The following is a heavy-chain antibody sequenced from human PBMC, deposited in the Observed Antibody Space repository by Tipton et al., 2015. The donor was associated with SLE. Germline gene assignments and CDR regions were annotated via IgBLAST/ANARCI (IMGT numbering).Heavy chain of an antibody. CDR3: ARVGAASGARYFDP. V-gene: IGHV4-59*12. CDR1: GDSLSSYY. D-gene: IGHD3-16*01. Sequence: TLSLTCKVSGDSLSSYYWTWSRQPTGKGLEWIGYIYYSGSAKYNPSLESRVTMSVDTSKNQVSLKLTSVTAADTAVYYCARVGAASGARYFDPWGQGMLVTVSS. J-gene: IGHJ5*02. CDR2: IYYSGSA.